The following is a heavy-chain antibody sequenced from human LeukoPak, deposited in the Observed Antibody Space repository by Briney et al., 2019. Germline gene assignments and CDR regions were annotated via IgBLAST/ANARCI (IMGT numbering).Heavy chain of an antibody. CDR1: GGSINSYY. V-gene: IGHV4-59*01. D-gene: IGHD4-23*01. CDR2: IYYSGST. CDR3: ARFAYGGYYFDY. Sequence: SETLSLTCTVSGGSINSYYWSWIRQPPGKGLEWIGFIYYSGSTNYNPSLKSPVTISVDTSKNLFSLKPSSVTDADTAVYYCARFAYGGYYFDYWGQGTLVTVSS. J-gene: IGHJ4*02.